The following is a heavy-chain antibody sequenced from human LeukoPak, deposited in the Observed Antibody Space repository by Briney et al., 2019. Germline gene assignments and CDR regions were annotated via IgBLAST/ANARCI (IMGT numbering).Heavy chain of an antibody. J-gene: IGHJ4*02. V-gene: IGHV3-23*01. CDR2: ISSTGGGA. CDR1: GITFSIRA. D-gene: IGHD6-6*01. CDR3: ASDPTAARYFDS. Sequence: PGGSLRLSCVVSGITFSIRAMSWVRQAPGKGLEWVSAISSTGGGAYYADSVKGRFTISRDNSKNTLSLQMNNLSAEDTVVYYCASDPTAARYFDSWGLGTLVTVS.